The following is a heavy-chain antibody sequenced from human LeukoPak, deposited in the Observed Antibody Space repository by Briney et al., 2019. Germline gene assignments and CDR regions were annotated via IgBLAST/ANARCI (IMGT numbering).Heavy chain of an antibody. CDR2: INHSGST. CDR1: GGSFSGYY. Sequence: SETLSLTCAVYGGSFSGYYRSWIRQPPGKGLEWIGEINHSGSTNYNPSLKSRVTISVDTSKNQFSLKLSSVTAADTAVYYCARAGRAYYGSGKWFDPWGQGTLVTVSS. V-gene: IGHV4-34*01. J-gene: IGHJ5*02. D-gene: IGHD3-10*01. CDR3: ARAGRAYYGSGKWFDP.